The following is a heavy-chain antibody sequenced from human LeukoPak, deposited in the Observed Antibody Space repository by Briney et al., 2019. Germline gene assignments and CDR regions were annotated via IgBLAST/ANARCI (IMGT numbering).Heavy chain of an antibody. D-gene: IGHD1-26*01. CDR2: IRYDGSNK. CDR3: AKPGSVGANYFDY. V-gene: IGHV3-30*02. CDR1: GFTFSSYG. J-gene: IGHJ4*02. Sequence: PGRSLRLSCAPSGFTFSSYGMHWVRQAPGKGLEWVAFIRYDGSNKYYADSVKGRFTISRDNSKNTLYLQMNSLRAEDTAVYYCAKPGSVGANYFDYWGQGTLVTVSS.